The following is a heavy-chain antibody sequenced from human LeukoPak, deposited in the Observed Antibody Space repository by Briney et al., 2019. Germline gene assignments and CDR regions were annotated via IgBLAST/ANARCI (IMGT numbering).Heavy chain of an antibody. CDR3: AKGLSATSMGIDY. CDR1: GFTFSTYA. Sequence: GGSLRLSCAAFGFTFSTYAMTWVRQAPGRGLEWVSTISGSSGSTDYADSVKGRFTVSRDNSRNTLYLQMHSVRVDDTAVYYCAKGLSATSMGIDYWGQGTLVTVSS. V-gene: IGHV3-23*01. D-gene: IGHD4-17*01. J-gene: IGHJ4*02. CDR2: ISGSSGST.